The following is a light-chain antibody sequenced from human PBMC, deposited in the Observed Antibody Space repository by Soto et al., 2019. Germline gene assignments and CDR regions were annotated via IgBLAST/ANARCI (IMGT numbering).Light chain of an antibody. CDR1: QSISSW. V-gene: IGKV1-5*03. Sequence: QMTQSPSTLSASVGDRVTITFRSSQSISSWLAWYQQKPGKAPKLLIYQASSLESGAPSRFSGSGSATEFTVTISSLQPDDFATYYCQQYNSYPWTFGQGTNVDIK. J-gene: IGKJ1*01. CDR2: QAS. CDR3: QQYNSYPWT.